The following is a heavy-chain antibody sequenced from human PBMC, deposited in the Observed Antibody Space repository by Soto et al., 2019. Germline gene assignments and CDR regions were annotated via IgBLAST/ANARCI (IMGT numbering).Heavy chain of an antibody. V-gene: IGHV3-23*01. CDR1: GFTFSSYA. D-gene: IGHD3-3*01. J-gene: IGHJ4*02. CDR2: ISGSGGST. CDR3: AKDNHRGDTIFGVVTCFDY. Sequence: GGSLRLSCAASGFTFSSYAMSWVRQAPGKGLEWVSAISGSGGSTYYADSVKGRFTISRDNSKNTLYLQMNSLRAEDTAVYYCAKDNHRGDTIFGVVTCFDYWGQGTLVTVSS.